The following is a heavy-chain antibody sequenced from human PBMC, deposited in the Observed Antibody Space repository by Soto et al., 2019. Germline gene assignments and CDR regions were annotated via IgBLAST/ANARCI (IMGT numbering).Heavy chain of an antibody. CDR3: ARADYYGSSGYHLDY. V-gene: IGHV1-46*01. Sequence: QVQVAQSGAEVKRPGASVKVSCWASGYPFTNFYIHWVRQAPGQGLEWMGIINPSGGSTAYAQKFQGRVTMTRDTSTSTAYMEVSSLRSENTAVYYCARADYYGSSGYHLDYWGQGTLVTVSS. D-gene: IGHD3-22*01. CDR2: INPSGGST. CDR1: GYPFTNFY. J-gene: IGHJ4*02.